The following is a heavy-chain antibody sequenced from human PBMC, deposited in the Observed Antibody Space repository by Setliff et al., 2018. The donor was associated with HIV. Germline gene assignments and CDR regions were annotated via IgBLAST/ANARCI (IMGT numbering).Heavy chain of an antibody. CDR1: GGSISSSSYY. J-gene: IGHJ6*03. CDR3: ARYSDSSSWPPGGYYHYMDV. Sequence: SETLSLTCTVSGGSISSSSYYWGWIRQPPGKGLELIGSIYYTGTTYYHPSLESRVTLSVDMSRNQFSLGLTSVTAADTGVYYCARYSDSSSWPPGGYYHYMDVWGKGTTVTVSS. D-gene: IGHD6-13*01. CDR2: IYYTGTT. V-gene: IGHV4-39*01.